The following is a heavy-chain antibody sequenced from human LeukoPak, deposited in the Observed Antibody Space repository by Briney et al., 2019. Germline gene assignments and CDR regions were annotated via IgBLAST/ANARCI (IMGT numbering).Heavy chain of an antibody. CDR2: INPNSGGT. CDR1: GYTFTGYY. D-gene: IGHD3-3*01. J-gene: IGHJ6*02. V-gene: IGHV1-2*02. Sequence: ASVKVSCKASGYTFTGYYIHWVRQAPGQGLDWMGWINPNSGGTNYAQNFQGRVTMTRDTSISTAYMELNRLRSDDTAVYYCARVIHADFVGIYYYYTMDVWGQGTTVTVSS. CDR3: ARVIHADFVGIYYYYTMDV.